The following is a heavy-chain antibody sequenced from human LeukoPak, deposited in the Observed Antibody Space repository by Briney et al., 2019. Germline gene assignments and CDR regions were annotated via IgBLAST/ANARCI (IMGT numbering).Heavy chain of an antibody. CDR3: ARGKTGSYYSRSYYMDV. CDR1: GFTFSSYS. V-gene: IGHV3-21*04. D-gene: IGHD3-10*01. CDR2: ISSSSSYI. Sequence: GGSLRLSCAASGFTFSSYSMNWVRQAPGKGLEWVSSISSSSSYIYYADPVKGRFTISRDNAKNSLYLQMNSLRVEDTAVYYCARGKTGSYYSRSYYMDVWGKGTTVTISS. J-gene: IGHJ6*03.